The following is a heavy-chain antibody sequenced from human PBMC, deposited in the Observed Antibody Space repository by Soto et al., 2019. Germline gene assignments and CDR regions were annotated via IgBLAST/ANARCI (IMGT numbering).Heavy chain of an antibody. CDR3: AKGDCSGGSCYHFDS. Sequence: EVQLVESGGGLVQPGRSLRLSCAASGFTFDDYAMHWVRQAPGKGLEWVSGISWNSGSIGYADSVKGRFTISRDNAKNYLYLQMNSLRAEDTALYYCAKGDCSGGSCYHFDSWGQGTLVTVSS. V-gene: IGHV3-9*01. J-gene: IGHJ4*02. CDR2: ISWNSGSI. D-gene: IGHD2-15*01. CDR1: GFTFDDYA.